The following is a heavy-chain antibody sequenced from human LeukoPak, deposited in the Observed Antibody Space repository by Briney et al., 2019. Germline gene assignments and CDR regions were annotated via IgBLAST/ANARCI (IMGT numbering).Heavy chain of an antibody. CDR1: GYTFTSYY. CDR2: INPNSGGT. Sequence: ASVKVSCKASGYTFTSYYMHWVRQAPGQGLEWMGRINPNSGGTNYAQKFQGRVTMTRDTSISTAYMELSRLRSDDTAVYYCARDGVCGGDCYLPYYMDVWGKGTTVTVSS. CDR3: ARDGVCGGDCYLPYYMDV. V-gene: IGHV1-2*06. D-gene: IGHD2-21*02. J-gene: IGHJ6*03.